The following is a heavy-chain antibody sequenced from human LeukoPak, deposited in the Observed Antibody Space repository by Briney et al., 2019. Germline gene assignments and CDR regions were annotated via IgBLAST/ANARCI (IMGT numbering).Heavy chain of an antibody. D-gene: IGHD3-3*01. J-gene: IGHJ1*01. CDR1: GYTFTSYD. CDR2: MNPNSGNT. V-gene: IGHV1-8*01. CDR3: ARAHHITIFGVVIKGRYFQH. Sequence: ASVKVSCKASGYTFTSYDINWVRQATGQGLEWTGWMNPNSGNTGYAQKFQGRVTMTRNTSISTAYMELSSLRSEDTAVYYCARAHHITIFGVVIKGRYFQHWGQGTLVTVSS.